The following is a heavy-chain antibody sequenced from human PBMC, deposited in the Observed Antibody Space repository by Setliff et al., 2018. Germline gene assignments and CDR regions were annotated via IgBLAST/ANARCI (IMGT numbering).Heavy chain of an antibody. CDR1: GFTFSSYG. V-gene: IGHV3-64*02. Sequence: LRLSCAASGFTFSSYGIHWVRQAPGKGLEYVAGIRSNGGRTYYADSVKGRFTISRDNSKNTLYLQMGSLRAEDMAVYYCARMMRPPWDCSGGSCYSRAFDYWGQGTLVTVSS. CDR3: ARMMRPPWDCSGGSCYSRAFDY. J-gene: IGHJ4*02. CDR2: IRSNGGRT. D-gene: IGHD2-15*01.